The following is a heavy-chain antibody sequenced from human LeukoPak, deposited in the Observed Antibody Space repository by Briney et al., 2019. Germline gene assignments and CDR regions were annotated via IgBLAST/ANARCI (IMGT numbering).Heavy chain of an antibody. D-gene: IGHD3-22*01. CDR1: GFTFSSYW. CDR3: ARGPYYYDSSGYYLL. J-gene: IGHJ4*02. V-gene: IGHV3-74*01. Sequence: PGGSLRLSCAASGFTFSSYWMHWVRQAPGKGLVWVSRINSDGSSTSYADSVKGLFTISRDNAKNTLYLQMNSLRAEDTAVYYCARGPYYYDSSGYYLLWGQGTLVTVSS. CDR2: INSDGSST.